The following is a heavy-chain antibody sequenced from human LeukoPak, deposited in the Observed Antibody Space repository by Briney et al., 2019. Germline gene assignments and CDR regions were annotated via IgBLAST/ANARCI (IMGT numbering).Heavy chain of an antibody. CDR3: AREHVDTSFDI. D-gene: IGHD5-18*01. J-gene: IGHJ3*02. CDR1: GYTFTSYG. CDR2: ISGYNGNT. Sequence: ASVKVSCKASGYTFTSYGIIWVRRAPGQGLEWMGWISGYNGNTNYAQKLQGRVTMTTDTSTSTAYMELRSLRSDDTAVYYCAREHVDTSFDIWGQGTMVTVSS. V-gene: IGHV1-18*01.